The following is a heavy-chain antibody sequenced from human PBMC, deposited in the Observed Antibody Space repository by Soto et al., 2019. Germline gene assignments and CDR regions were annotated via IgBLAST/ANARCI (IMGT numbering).Heavy chain of an antibody. CDR2: IYYSAST. V-gene: IGHV4-31*03. Sequence: ASETLSLTCTVSGGSISSGGYYWSWIRQHPGKGLEWIGYIYYSASTYYNPSLKSRVTISVDTSKNQFSLKLSSVTAADTAVYYCARVGSSSWYYFDYLGQGTLVTVSS. CDR1: GGSISSGGYY. J-gene: IGHJ4*02. CDR3: ARVGSSSWYYFDY. D-gene: IGHD6-13*01.